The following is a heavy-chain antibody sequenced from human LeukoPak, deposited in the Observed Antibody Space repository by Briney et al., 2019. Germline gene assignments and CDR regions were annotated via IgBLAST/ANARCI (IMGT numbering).Heavy chain of an antibody. CDR2: TNPNSGDT. D-gene: IGHD2-2*01. CDR3: ARGLVVPAAIMRFGPRPNYYYGMDV. Sequence: ASVKDSCKASGYTFTSYVINWVRQATGQGREWMGCTNPNSGDTAYAQKFQGRVTMTTNTSISTAYMELSSLRSEDKAVYYCARGLVVPAAIMRFGPRPNYYYGMDVWGQGTTVTVSS. V-gene: IGHV1-8*01. J-gene: IGHJ6*02. CDR1: GYTFTSYV.